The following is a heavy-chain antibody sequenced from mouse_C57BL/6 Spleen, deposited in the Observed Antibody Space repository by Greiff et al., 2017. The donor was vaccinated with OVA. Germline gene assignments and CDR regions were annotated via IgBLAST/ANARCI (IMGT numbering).Heavy chain of an antibody. V-gene: IGHV5-2*01. J-gene: IGHJ1*03. CDR1: EYAFPSHD. CDR2: INSDGGST. CDR3: ARRANYDGISHWYFDV. D-gene: IGHD1-1*01. Sequence: EVHLVESGGGLVQPGESLKLSCESTEYAFPSHDMSWVRKTPEKRLELVAAINSDGGSTYYPDTMKRRFIISRDNPKKTLYLQMSSLRSEDTAWYYCARRANYDGISHWYFDVWGTGTTVTVSS.